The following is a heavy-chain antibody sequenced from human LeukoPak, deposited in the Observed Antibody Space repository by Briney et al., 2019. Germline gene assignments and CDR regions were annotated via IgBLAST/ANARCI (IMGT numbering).Heavy chain of an antibody. CDR3: AKDLGWELPADAY. D-gene: IGHD1-26*01. CDR2: IYGSGVSI. J-gene: IGHJ4*02. V-gene: IGHV3-23*01. Sequence: PGGSLRLSCIASGFTFKNYVMNWVRQAPGKGLEWLATIYGSGVSISYADSVKGRFTISRDNSNNTLYLQMNSLRAEDTAMYYCAKDLGWELPADAYWGQGILVTVSS. CDR1: GFTFKNYV.